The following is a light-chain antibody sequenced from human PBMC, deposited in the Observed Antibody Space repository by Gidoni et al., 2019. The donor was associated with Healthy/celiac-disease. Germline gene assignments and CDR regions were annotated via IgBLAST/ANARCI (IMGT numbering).Light chain of an antibody. Sequence: EIVMTQSPATLSVSPGERATLSCRASQSVSSNLAWYQQKPGQAPRLLIYGASTRATGIPARFSCSGSGTEFTLTISSLQSEDFAVYYCQQYNNWWTFXXXTKVEIK. V-gene: IGKV3-15*01. CDR1: QSVSSN. J-gene: IGKJ1*01. CDR3: QQYNNWWT. CDR2: GAS.